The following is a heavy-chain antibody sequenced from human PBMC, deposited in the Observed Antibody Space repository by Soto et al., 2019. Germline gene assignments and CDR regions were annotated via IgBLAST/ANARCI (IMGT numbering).Heavy chain of an antibody. CDR3: AKGGGGSYLYFDY. D-gene: IGHD1-26*01. CDR1: GFTFSNYG. V-gene: IGHV3-30*18. Sequence: SGGSLRLSCAASGFTFSNYGMHWVRQAPGKGLEWVALMSYDGSKKYYADSVKGRFTISRDKSKNTLYLQMNSLRAEDTAVYYCAKGGGGSYLYFDYWGQGTLVTVSS. J-gene: IGHJ4*02. CDR2: MSYDGSKK.